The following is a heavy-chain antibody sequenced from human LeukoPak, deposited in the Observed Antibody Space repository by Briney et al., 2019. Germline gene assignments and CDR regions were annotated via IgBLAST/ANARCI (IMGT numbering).Heavy chain of an antibody. CDR2: IKQDGSEK. V-gene: IGHV3-7*01. CDR3: ARIGTVTNQAFDI. CDR1: GFTFSSYW. J-gene: IGHJ3*02. D-gene: IGHD4-17*01. Sequence: GGSLRLSCAASGFTFSSYWMSWVRQAPGKGLEWVANIKQDGSEKYYVDSVKGRFTISRDNAKNSPYLQMNSLRAEDTAVYYCARIGTVTNQAFDIWGQGTMVTVSS.